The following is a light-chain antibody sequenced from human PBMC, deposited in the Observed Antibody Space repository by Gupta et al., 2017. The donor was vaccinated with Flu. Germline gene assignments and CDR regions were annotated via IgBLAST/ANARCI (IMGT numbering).Light chain of an antibody. CDR3: HQRSDWPAT. V-gene: IGKV3-11*01. CDR1: HGVGNF. CDR2: DAS. J-gene: IGKJ4*01. Sequence: EIVLTQSPATLSSSPGERATLSCRASHGVGNFLAWYQQKPGQSPRLLIYDASKRATGTPGRFSGSGSGTDFTLTISVLEPEDFALYYCHQRSDWPATFGGGTKIEIK.